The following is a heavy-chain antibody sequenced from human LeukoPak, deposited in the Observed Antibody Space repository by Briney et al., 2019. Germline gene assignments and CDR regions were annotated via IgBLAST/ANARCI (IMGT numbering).Heavy chain of an antibody. V-gene: IGHV3-21*01. J-gene: IGHJ4*02. CDR3: ARAESSGWYHEVDY. D-gene: IGHD6-19*01. Sequence: GGSLRLSCAASGFTFSSYSMNWVRQAPGKGLEWVSSISRRSSYIYYSDSVKGRFTISRDNAKNSLYLQMNSLRAEDTAVYYCARAESSGWYHEVDYWGQGTLVTVSA. CDR1: GFTFSSYS. CDR2: ISRRSSYI.